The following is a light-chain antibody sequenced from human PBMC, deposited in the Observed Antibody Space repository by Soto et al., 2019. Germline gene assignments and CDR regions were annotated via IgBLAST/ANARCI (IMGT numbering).Light chain of an antibody. V-gene: IGLV2-14*01. CDR1: SSDVGGYNY. J-gene: IGLJ1*01. CDR2: DVS. CDR3: SSYTSSSLYV. Sequence: QSALTQPASVSGSPGQSITIPCTGTSSDVGGYNYVSWYQQHPGKAPKLMIYDVSNRPSGVSNRFSGSKSGNTASLTISGLQAEDEADYYCSSYTSSSLYVFGTGTKLTVL.